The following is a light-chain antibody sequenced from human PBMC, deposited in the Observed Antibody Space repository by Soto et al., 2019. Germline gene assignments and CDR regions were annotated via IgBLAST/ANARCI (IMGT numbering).Light chain of an antibody. Sequence: DIQMTQSPSALSASVGDRVMITCRASQSISSSLAWYQQKPGKAPKLLIYDASSLESGVTSRFSGSASGTEFTLTISSLQPDDFAPYYCQQYNGYSRTFGQGTKVELK. CDR1: QSISSS. J-gene: IGKJ1*01. CDR3: QQYNGYSRT. CDR2: DAS. V-gene: IGKV1-5*01.